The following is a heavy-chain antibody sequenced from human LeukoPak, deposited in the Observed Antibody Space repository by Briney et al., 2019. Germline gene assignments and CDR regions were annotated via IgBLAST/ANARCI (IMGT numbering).Heavy chain of an antibody. V-gene: IGHV3-7*01. CDR3: XXQDHGPDY. Sequence: PGGSLRLSCSASGFTFSNHWMNWVRQAPGKGLEWVANINKDGSEKNYVDSVKGRFTISRDNAKNSLYLQMNYLRPEDTAVYYCXXQDHGPDYWGQGTLVTVSS. CDR2: INKDGSEK. CDR1: GFTFSNHW. J-gene: IGHJ4*02. D-gene: IGHD1-14*01.